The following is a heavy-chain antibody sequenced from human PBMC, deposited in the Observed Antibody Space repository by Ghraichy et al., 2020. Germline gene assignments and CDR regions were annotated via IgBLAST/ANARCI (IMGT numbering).Heavy chain of an antibody. Sequence: GESLNISCAASGFTFDDYGMSWVRQAPGKGLEWVSGINWNGGSTGYADSVKGRFTISRDNAKNSLYLQMNSLRAEDTALYHCARRGPAVGSSGYYQGPLDYWGQGTLVTVSS. CDR3: ARRGPAVGSSGYYQGPLDY. D-gene: IGHD3-22*01. CDR2: INWNGGST. CDR1: GFTFDDYG. V-gene: IGHV3-20*01. J-gene: IGHJ4*02.